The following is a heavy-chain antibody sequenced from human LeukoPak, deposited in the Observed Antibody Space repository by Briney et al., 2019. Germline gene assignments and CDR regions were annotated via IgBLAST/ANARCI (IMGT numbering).Heavy chain of an antibody. Sequence: GGSLRLSXAVSGFTFSSYSMNWVRRAPGKGLDWVSYIGSSVSTRYYAASVKGRFTISRDNGKHSLYLQMNSLRAEDTAVYYCAREGSDFWSGYSKGYFDYWGQGTLVTVSS. CDR2: IGSSVSTR. D-gene: IGHD3-3*01. J-gene: IGHJ4*02. CDR3: AREGSDFWSGYSKGYFDY. CDR1: GFTFSSYS. V-gene: IGHV3-48*01.